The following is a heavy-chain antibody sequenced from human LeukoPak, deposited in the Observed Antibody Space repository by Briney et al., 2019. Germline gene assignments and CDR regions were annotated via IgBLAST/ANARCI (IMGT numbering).Heavy chain of an antibody. CDR2: TYYRSKWYN. CDR3: ARDKGTMVRGVQTRYNWFDP. Sequence: SQTLSLTCAISGDSVSSNSAAWNWIRQSPSRGLEGLGSTYYRSKWYNDYAVSVKSRITINPDTSKNQFSLQLTSVTPEDTAVYYCARDKGTMVRGVQTRYNWFDPWGQGTLVTVSS. CDR1: GDSVSSNSAA. J-gene: IGHJ5*02. V-gene: IGHV6-1*01. D-gene: IGHD3-10*01.